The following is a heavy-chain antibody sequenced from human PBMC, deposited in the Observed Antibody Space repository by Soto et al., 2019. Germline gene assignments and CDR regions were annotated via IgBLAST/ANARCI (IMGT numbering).Heavy chain of an antibody. CDR3: ARGGGYYGSWSYSRYYYYGMDV. CDR1: GFTFSSYD. J-gene: IGHJ6*02. D-gene: IGHD3-10*01. CDR2: IGTAGDT. Sequence: GGSLRLSCAASGFTFSSYDMHWVRQATGKGLEWVSAIGTAGDTYYPGSVKGRFTISRENAKNSLYLQMNSLRAEDTAVYYCARGGGYYGSWSYSRYYYYGMDVWGQGTTVTVSS. V-gene: IGHV3-13*01.